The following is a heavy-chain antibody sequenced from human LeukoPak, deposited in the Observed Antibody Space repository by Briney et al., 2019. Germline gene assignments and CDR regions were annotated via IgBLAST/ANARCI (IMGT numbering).Heavy chain of an antibody. Sequence: SETLSLTCTVSGGSISSYYRSWIRQPPGKGLEWIGYIYYSGSTNYNPSLKSRVTISVDTSKNQFSLKLSSVTAADTAVYYCARDRAGSGYDYGEVWFDPWGQGTLVTVSS. CDR3: ARDRAGSGYDYGEVWFDP. CDR2: IYYSGST. CDR1: GGSISSYY. V-gene: IGHV4-59*01. D-gene: IGHD5-12*01. J-gene: IGHJ5*02.